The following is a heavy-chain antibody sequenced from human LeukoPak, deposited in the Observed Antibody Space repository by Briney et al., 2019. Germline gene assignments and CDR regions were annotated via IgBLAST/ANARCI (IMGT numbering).Heavy chain of an antibody. CDR3: ARSKQWRLDAFDI. D-gene: IGHD6-19*01. CDR2: INPNSGDT. CDR1: VYTFTGYS. J-gene: IGHJ3*02. V-gene: IGHV1-2*02. Sequence: ASVKVSCKAFVYTFTGYSMYWVRQAPGQGLEWMGWINPNSGDTNYAQKFQGRVTMTRDTSINTAYMELSRLTSDDTAVYYCARSKQWRLDAFDIWGQGTMVTVSS.